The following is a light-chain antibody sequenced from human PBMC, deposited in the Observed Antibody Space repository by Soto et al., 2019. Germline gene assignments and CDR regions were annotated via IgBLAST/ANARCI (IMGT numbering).Light chain of an antibody. CDR3: QQRDNWPWT. V-gene: IGKV3-11*01. CDR1: QSVRSN. CDR2: DVS. Sequence: EIVLTQSPATLSLSPGERATLSCRASQSVRSNLAWYPHKPGQAPRLLIYDVSNRATGIPGRFSGSGFGTDFTLTISNVEPEDFAVYYCQQRDNWPWTFGQGAKVEIK. J-gene: IGKJ1*01.